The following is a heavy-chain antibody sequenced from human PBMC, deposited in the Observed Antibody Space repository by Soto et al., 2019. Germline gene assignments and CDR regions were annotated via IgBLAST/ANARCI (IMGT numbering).Heavy chain of an antibody. J-gene: IGHJ6*02. Sequence: QVQLVQSGAEVKKPGSSVKVSCKASGGTFSSYAISWVRQAPGQGLEWMGGIIPIFGTANYAQKFQGRVTITADESTSTAYMKLSSLRSEDTAVYYCARDSEYQLLFNYYYYGMDVWGQGTTVTVSS. V-gene: IGHV1-69*01. CDR2: IIPIFGTA. D-gene: IGHD2-2*01. CDR1: GGTFSSYA. CDR3: ARDSEYQLLFNYYYYGMDV.